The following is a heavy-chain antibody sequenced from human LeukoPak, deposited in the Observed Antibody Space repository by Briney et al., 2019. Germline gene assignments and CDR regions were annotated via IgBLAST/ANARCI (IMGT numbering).Heavy chain of an antibody. CDR3: ARGGVVPAALTGY. Sequence: GALILSCAASGFTFSDYYMSWIRQAPGEGLEWVSYISNSGSTIYYADSVKGRFTISRDNAKNSLYLQMNSLRAEDTAVYYCARGGVVPAALTGYWGQGTLVTVSS. V-gene: IGHV3-11*04. CDR1: GFTFSDYY. D-gene: IGHD2-2*01. J-gene: IGHJ4*02. CDR2: ISNSGSTI.